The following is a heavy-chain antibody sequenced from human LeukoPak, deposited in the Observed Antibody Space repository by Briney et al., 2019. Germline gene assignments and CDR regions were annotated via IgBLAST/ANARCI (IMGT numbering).Heavy chain of an antibody. Sequence: GGSLRLSCAASGFTFSSYEMNWVRQAPGKGLEWVSSISSSSSYICYADSVKGRFTISRDNAKNSLYLQMNSLRVEDTAVYYCTRTNDYGDYPDYWGQGTLVTVSS. CDR1: GFTFSSYE. V-gene: IGHV3-21*01. CDR3: TRTNDYGDYPDY. CDR2: ISSSSSYI. J-gene: IGHJ4*02. D-gene: IGHD4-17*01.